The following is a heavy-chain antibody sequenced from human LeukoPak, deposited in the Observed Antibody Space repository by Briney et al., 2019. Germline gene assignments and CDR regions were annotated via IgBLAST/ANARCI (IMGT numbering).Heavy chain of an antibody. Sequence: GPVKVSCKVSGYTLTELSMHWVRQAPGKGLEWMGGFDPEDGETIYAQKSQGRVTMTEDTSTDTAYMELSSLRSGDTAVYYCATRDAITMIVAYWGQGTLVTVSS. CDR3: ATRDAITMIVAY. CDR1: GYTLTELS. J-gene: IGHJ4*02. CDR2: FDPEDGET. D-gene: IGHD3-22*01. V-gene: IGHV1-24*01.